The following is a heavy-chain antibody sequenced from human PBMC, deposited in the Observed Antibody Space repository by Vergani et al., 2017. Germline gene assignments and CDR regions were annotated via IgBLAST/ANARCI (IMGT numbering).Heavy chain of an antibody. CDR3: ARGQEYSSWGWFFDL. CDR1: GGYFSGYY. D-gene: IGHD6-6*01. J-gene: IGHJ2*01. Sequence: QVQLQQWGAGLLKPSETLSLTCAVYGGYFSGYYWSWIRQPPGKGLEWIGEINHSGSTNYNPSLKSRVTISVDTSKNQFSLKLSSVTAADMAVYYCARGQEYSSWGWFFDLWGRGTLVTVSS. V-gene: IGHV4-34*01. CDR2: INHSGST.